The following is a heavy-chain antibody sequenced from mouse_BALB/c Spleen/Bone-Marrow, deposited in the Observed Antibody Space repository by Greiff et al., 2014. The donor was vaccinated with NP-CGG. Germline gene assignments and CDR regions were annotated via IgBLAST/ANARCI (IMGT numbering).Heavy chain of an antibody. CDR2: ISTHSGNT. J-gene: IGHJ4*01. CDR3: ARRTTGYAMDY. CDR1: GYTFTDYA. V-gene: IGHV1-67*01. Sequence: QVQLQQSGPELVRPGVSVKISCKGSGYTFTDYAIHWVKQSPAKSLEWIGVISTHSGNTKYNQKFKDKATMTVDKSSSTAYMELARLTSEDSAIYYCARRTTGYAMDYWGQGTSATVSS.